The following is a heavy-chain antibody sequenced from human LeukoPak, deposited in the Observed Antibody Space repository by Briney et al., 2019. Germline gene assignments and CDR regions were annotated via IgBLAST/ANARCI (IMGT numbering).Heavy chain of an antibody. CDR2: IIPILGIA. Sequence: SSVKVSCKASGGTFSSYTISLVRQAPGQGLEWMGRIIPILGIANYAQKFQGRVTITADKSTSTAYMELSSLRSEDTAVYYCARGVYYSNPYYYYYMDVWGKGTTVTVSS. J-gene: IGHJ6*03. CDR1: GGTFSSYT. CDR3: ARGVYYSNPYYYYYMDV. D-gene: IGHD4-11*01. V-gene: IGHV1-69*02.